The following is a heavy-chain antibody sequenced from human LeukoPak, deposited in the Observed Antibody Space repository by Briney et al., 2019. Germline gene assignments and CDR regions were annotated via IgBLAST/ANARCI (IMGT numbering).Heavy chain of an antibody. J-gene: IGHJ3*02. CDR2: ISYGGSNK. D-gene: IGHD3-10*01. Sequence: GGSLRLSCAASGFTFSSYAMHWVRQAPGKGLEWVAVISYGGSNKYYADSVEGRFTISRDNSKNTLYLQMNSLRAEDTAVYYCARDSGYYGSGSGAFDIWGQGTMVTVSS. CDR3: ARDSGYYGSGSGAFDI. V-gene: IGHV3-30*04. CDR1: GFTFSSYA.